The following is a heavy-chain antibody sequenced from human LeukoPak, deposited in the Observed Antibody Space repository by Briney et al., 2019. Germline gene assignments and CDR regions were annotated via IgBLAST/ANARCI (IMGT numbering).Heavy chain of an antibody. J-gene: IGHJ5*02. CDR1: GGSFSGYY. Sequence: PSETLSLTCAVYGGSFSGYYWSWIRQPPGKGLEWLGEINHSGSTNYNPSLKSRVTISVDTSKNQFSLKLSSVTAADTAVYYCARGNPVTIFGVVIIPSWFDPWGQGTLVTVSS. CDR3: ARGNPVTIFGVVIIPSWFDP. CDR2: INHSGST. V-gene: IGHV4-34*01. D-gene: IGHD3-3*01.